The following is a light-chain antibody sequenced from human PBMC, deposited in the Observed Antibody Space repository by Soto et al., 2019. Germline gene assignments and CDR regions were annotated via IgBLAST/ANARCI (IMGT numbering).Light chain of an antibody. CDR1: QSISGW. CDR2: DAS. CDR3: QQSKSLSLS. J-gene: IGKJ4*01. Sequence: DIQMTQSPSTLSASVGDRITITCRASQSISGWLAWYQQKPGKALKLLIYDASTLEDGVPSRFSGSGSGTEYILTISSLQPDDFATYYCQQSKSLSLSFGGGTRV. V-gene: IGKV1-5*01.